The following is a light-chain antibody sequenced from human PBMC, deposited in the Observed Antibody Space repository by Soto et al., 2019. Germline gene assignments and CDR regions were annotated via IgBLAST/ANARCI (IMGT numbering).Light chain of an antibody. CDR3: QHSYNTPRT. J-gene: IGKJ1*01. V-gene: IGKV1-39*01. CDR1: QSISSY. CDR2: DAS. Sequence: DIQMTQSPSFLSASVGDRVTITCRASQSISSYLNWYQQKPGKAPKLLIYDASSLQSGVPSRFSGSGSGTDFTLTISSLQLEDFATYYCQHSYNTPRTFGQGTKVDIK.